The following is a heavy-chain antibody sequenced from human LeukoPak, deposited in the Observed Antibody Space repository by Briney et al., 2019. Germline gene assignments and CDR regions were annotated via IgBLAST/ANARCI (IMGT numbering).Heavy chain of an antibody. V-gene: IGHV4-39*01. Sequence: SETLSLTCTVSGGSISSSSYYWGWIRQPPGTGREWIGSIYYSGSTYYNPSLKSRVTISVDTSKNQFSLKLSSVTAADTAVYYCARHLSRYDFWRAIMYYFDYCGQGTLVTVSS. CDR3: ARHLSRYDFWRAIMYYFDY. J-gene: IGHJ4*02. CDR1: GGSISSSSYY. D-gene: IGHD3-3*01. CDR2: IYYSGST.